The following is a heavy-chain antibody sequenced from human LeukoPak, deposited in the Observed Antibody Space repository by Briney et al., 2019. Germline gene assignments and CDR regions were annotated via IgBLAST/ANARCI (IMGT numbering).Heavy chain of an antibody. V-gene: IGHV3-21*01. Sequence: GGSLRLSCAASGFTFSSYTMNWVRQAPGKGLEWVSSISSSSSYIYYADSVKGRFTISRDSAKNSLYLQMDSLRGEDTAVYYCAKDPYRVIVATGNYLDPWGQGTLVTVSS. J-gene: IGHJ5*02. CDR2: ISSSSSYI. CDR3: AKDPYRVIVATGNYLDP. D-gene: IGHD2-21*01. CDR1: GFTFSSYT.